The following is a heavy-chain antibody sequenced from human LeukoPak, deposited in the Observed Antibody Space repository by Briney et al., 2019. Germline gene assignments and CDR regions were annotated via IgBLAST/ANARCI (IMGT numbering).Heavy chain of an antibody. D-gene: IGHD3-16*02. CDR3: AKPPITFGGVIGNAFDI. Sequence: PGGSLRLSCAASGFTFSSYAMSWVRQAPGKGLEWVSAISGSGGSTYYADSVKGRFTISRDNSKNTLYLQMNSLRAEDTAVYYCAKPPITFGGVIGNAFDIWGQGTMVTVSS. J-gene: IGHJ3*02. CDR2: ISGSGGST. V-gene: IGHV3-23*01. CDR1: GFTFSSYA.